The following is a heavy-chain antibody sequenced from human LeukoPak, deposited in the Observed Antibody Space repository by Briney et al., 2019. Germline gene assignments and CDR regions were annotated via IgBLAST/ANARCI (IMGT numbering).Heavy chain of an antibody. CDR2: IIPILGIA. J-gene: IGHJ4*02. D-gene: IGHD3-9*01. Sequence: GASVKVSCKASGGTFSSYAISCVRQAPGQGLEWMGRIIPILGIANYAQKFQGRVTITAGKSTSTAYMELSSLRSEDTAVYYCARDDILTGYSPRFDYWGQGTLVTVSS. CDR1: GGTFSSYA. V-gene: IGHV1-69*04. CDR3: ARDDILTGYSPRFDY.